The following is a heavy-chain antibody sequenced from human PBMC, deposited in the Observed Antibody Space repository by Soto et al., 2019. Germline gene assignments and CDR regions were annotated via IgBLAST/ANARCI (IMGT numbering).Heavy chain of an antibody. CDR2: IYYSGST. CDR3: ARWGPAVFFDP. V-gene: IGHV4-39*01. D-gene: IGHD2-2*01. CDR1: GGSISSSSYY. Sequence: QLQLQESGPGLVKPSETLSLTCTVSGGSISSSSYYWGWIRQPPGKGLEWIGSIYYSGSTYYNPSRKSRVTISVDTSKNQFSLKLSSVTAADTAVYYCARWGPAVFFDPWGQGTLVTVSS. J-gene: IGHJ5*02.